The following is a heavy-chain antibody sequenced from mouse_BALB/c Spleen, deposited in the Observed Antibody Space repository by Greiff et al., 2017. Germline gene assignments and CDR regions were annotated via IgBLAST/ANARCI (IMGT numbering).Heavy chain of an antibody. D-gene: IGHD2-2*01. CDR3: ARGGYDWFAY. CDR1: GFTFSDYY. Sequence: EVMLVESGGGLVKPGGSLKLSCAASGFTFSDYYMYWVRQTPEKRLEWVATISDGGSYTYYPDSVKGRFTISRDNAKNNLYLQMSSLKSEDTAMYYCARGGYDWFAYWGQGTLVTVSA. CDR2: ISDGGSYT. V-gene: IGHV5-4*02. J-gene: IGHJ3*01.